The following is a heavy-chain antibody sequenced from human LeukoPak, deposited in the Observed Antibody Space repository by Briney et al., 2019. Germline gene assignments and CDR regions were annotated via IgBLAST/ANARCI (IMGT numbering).Heavy chain of an antibody. CDR2: INPNSGGT. D-gene: IGHD6-19*01. Sequence: ASVKVSCKASGYTFTGYYMHWVRQAPGQGLEWMGWINPNSGGTNYAQKFQGRVTMTRDTSISTAYMELSRLRSDDTAVYYCARDRVGSGWPRPFYFEFWGQGTLVTVPS. J-gene: IGHJ4*02. V-gene: IGHV1-2*02. CDR3: ARDRVGSGWPRPFYFEF. CDR1: GYTFTGYY.